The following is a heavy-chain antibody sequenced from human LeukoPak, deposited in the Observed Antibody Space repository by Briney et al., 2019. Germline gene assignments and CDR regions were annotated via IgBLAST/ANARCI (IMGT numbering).Heavy chain of an antibody. D-gene: IGHD5-24*01. V-gene: IGHV4-59*01. CDR1: GVSISSYC. J-gene: IGHJ4*02. CDR3: ARGRDGYIFDY. CDR2: IYYSGST. Sequence: SETLSLTCTVSGVSISSYCWSWIRQPPGKGLEWIGYIYYSGSTNYNPSLKSRVTISVDTSKNQFSLKLSSVTAADTAVYYCARGRDGYIFDYWGQGTLVTVSS.